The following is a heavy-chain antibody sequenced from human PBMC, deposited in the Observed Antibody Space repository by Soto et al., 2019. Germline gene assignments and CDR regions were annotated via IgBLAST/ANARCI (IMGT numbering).Heavy chain of an antibody. J-gene: IGHJ4*02. Sequence: PSETLSLTCAVSGGSISSGGYSWSWIRQPPGKGLEWIGYIYHSGSTYYNPSLKSRVTISVDRSKNQFSLKLSSVTAVDTAVYYCARGGVDYYDSSGYYFSPYYFDYWGQGTLVTVSS. D-gene: IGHD3-22*01. CDR1: GGSISSGGYS. CDR2: IYHSGST. CDR3: ARGGVDYYDSSGYYFSPYYFDY. V-gene: IGHV4-30-2*01.